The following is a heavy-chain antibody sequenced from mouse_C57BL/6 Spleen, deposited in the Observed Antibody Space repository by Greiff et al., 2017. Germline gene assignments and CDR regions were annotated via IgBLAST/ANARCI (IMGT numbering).Heavy chain of an antibody. D-gene: IGHD2-3*01. Sequence: QVQLQQPGAELVRPGSSVKLSCKASGYTFTSYWMHWVKQRPIQGLEWIGNIDPSDSETHYNQKFKDKATLTVDKSSSTAYMQLSSLTSEDSAVYYCARYDGYQGYFDVWGTGTTVTVSS. V-gene: IGHV1-52*01. CDR3: ARYDGYQGYFDV. CDR1: GYTFTSYW. CDR2: IDPSDSET. J-gene: IGHJ1*03.